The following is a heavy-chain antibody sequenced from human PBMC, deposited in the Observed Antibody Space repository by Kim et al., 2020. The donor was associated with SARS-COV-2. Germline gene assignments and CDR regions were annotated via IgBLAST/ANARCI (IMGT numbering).Heavy chain of an antibody. D-gene: IGHD3-3*01. CDR3: ARDSRITMLGVVSDYYYYMDV. CDR2: INAGNGNT. V-gene: IGHV1-3*01. CDR1: GYTFTSYA. J-gene: IGHJ6*03. Sequence: ASVKVSCKASGYTFTSYAMHWVRQAPGQRLEWMGWINAGNGNTKYSQKFQGRVTITRDTSASTAYMELSSLRSEDTAVYYCARDSRITMLGVVSDYYYYMDVWGKGTTVTVSS.